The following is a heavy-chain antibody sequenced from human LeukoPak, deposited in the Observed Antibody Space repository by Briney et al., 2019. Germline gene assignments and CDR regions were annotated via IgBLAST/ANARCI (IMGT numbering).Heavy chain of an antibody. V-gene: IGHV1-18*01. J-gene: IGHJ4*02. CDR3: ARLYYDSSGYSNYFDY. D-gene: IGHD3-22*01. CDR1: GYTFTSYG. Sequence: ASVKVSCKASGYTFTSYGISWVRQAPGQGLEWMGCISAYNGNTNYAQKLQGRVTMTTDTSTSTAYMELRSLRSDDTAVYYCARLYYDSSGYSNYFDYWGQGTLVTVSS. CDR2: ISAYNGNT.